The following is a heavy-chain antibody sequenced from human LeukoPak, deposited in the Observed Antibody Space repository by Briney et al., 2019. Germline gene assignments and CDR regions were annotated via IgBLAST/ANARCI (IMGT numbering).Heavy chain of an antibody. CDR2: IKQDGSEK. Sequence: GGSLRLSCAASGFTFSSYWMSWVRQAPGKGLEWVANIKQDGSEKYYVDSVKGRFTISRDNAKNSLYLQMNSLRAEDTAVYYCLGAGSYYNWLDYWGQGTLVTVSS. CDR3: LGAGSYYNWLDY. V-gene: IGHV3-7*01. CDR1: GFTFSSYW. J-gene: IGHJ4*02. D-gene: IGHD3-10*01.